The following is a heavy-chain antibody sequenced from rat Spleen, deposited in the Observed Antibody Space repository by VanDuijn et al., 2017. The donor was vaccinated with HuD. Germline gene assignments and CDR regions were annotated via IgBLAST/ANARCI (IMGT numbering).Heavy chain of an antibody. J-gene: IGHJ2*01. D-gene: IGHD1-11*01. Sequence: EVQLVESGGGLVQPGRSLKLSCAVSGFTFSNYYMAWVRQAPTKGLEWVAYISTGGGGTYYQDSVKGRFTISRDNAKSTLYLQMDSLRSEDTATYYCATYGGFIDYWGQGVVVTVSS. V-gene: IGHV5-27*01. CDR3: ATYGGFIDY. CDR2: ISTGGGGT. CDR1: GFTFSNYY.